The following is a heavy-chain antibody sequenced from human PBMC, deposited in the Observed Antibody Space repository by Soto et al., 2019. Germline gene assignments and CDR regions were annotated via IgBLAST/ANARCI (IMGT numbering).Heavy chain of an antibody. J-gene: IGHJ4*02. CDR2: ISGSGGST. CDR3: AKDRSRNGYSFDY. V-gene: IGHV3-23*01. CDR1: GFTFSTYA. D-gene: IGHD4-4*01. Sequence: GGSLRLSCAASGFTFSTYAMSWVRQAPGKGLEWVSAISGSGGSTYYADSVKGRFTISRDNSKNMLYLQMNSLRAEDTAVYYCAKDRSRNGYSFDYWGQGTLVTVSS.